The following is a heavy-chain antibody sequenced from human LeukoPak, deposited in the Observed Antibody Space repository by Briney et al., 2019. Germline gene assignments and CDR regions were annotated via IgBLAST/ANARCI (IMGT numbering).Heavy chain of an antibody. CDR3: ARDRDDYGDSGYYYGMDV. CDR1: GFTFSNYA. CDR2: IRTSGGGGST. J-gene: IGHJ6*02. Sequence: PGGSLRLSCVASGFTFSNYAMTWVRQASGKGLEWVSSIRTSGGGGSTYYADSVKGRFTISRDDSKNTLYLQMNSLRAEDTAVYYCARDRDDYGDSGYYYGMDVWGQGTTVTVSS. D-gene: IGHD4-17*01. V-gene: IGHV3-23*01.